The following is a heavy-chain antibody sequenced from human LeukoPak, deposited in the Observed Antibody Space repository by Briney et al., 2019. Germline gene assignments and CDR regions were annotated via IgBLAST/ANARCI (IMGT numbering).Heavy chain of an antibody. CDR3: ARDGRKKRGYYDSSGSFPY. Sequence: ASVKVSCKASGYTFTSYYMHWVRQAPGQGLEWMGIINPSGGSTSYAQKFQGRVTMTRDMSTSTVYMELSSLRSEDTAVYCCARDGRKKRGYYDSSGSFPYWGQGTLVTVSS. CDR1: GYTFTSYY. CDR2: INPSGGST. J-gene: IGHJ4*02. D-gene: IGHD3-22*01. V-gene: IGHV1-46*01.